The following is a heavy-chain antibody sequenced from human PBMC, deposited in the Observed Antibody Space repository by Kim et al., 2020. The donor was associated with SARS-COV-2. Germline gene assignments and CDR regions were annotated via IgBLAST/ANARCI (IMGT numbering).Heavy chain of an antibody. V-gene: IGHV4-34*01. CDR3: ARGPVRAVAGTGDRSFDY. D-gene: IGHD6-19*01. CDR2: INHSGST. Sequence: SETLSLTCAVYGGSFSGYYWSWIRQPPGKGLEWIGEINHSGSTNYNPSLKSRVTISVDTSKNQFSLKLSSVTAADTAVYYCARGPVRAVAGTGDRSFDYWGQGTLVTVSS. CDR1: GGSFSGYY. J-gene: IGHJ4*02.